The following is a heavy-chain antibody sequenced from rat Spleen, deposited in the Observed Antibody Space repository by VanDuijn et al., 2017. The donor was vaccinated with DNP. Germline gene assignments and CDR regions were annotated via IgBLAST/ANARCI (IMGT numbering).Heavy chain of an antibody. J-gene: IGHJ2*01. V-gene: IGHV4-2*01. CDR1: GFNFNDYW. CDR3: ARGPNYGGYADYFDY. Sequence: EVKLVESGGGLVQPGRSLKLSCAASGFNFNDYWMGWVRQAPGKGLEWIGQINKDSSTITYIPSLKDKFTISRDNDQNTLYLQMSKLGSEDTAIYYCARGPNYGGYADYFDYWGQGVMVTGSS. D-gene: IGHD1-11*01. CDR2: INKDSSTI.